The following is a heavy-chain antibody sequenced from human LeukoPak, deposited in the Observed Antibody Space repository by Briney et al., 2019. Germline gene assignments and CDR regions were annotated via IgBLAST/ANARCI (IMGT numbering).Heavy chain of an antibody. CDR3: ARLSSKAAGADY. CDR2: KYYSGTT. V-gene: IGHV4-59*08. J-gene: IGHJ4*02. Sequence: PSETLSLTCTVSAASISSYYWSWIRQPPGKGLEWIGYKYYSGTTNCNPSLKSRVTISVDTSKNQISLNLSSVTAADTAVYYCARLSSKAAGADYWGQGTLVTVSS. CDR1: AASISSYY. D-gene: IGHD6-13*01.